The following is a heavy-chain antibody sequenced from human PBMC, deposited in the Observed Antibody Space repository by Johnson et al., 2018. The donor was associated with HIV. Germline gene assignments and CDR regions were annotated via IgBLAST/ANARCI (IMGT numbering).Heavy chain of an antibody. V-gene: IGHV3-9*01. CDR2: ITWNSHIV. D-gene: IGHD6-6*01. CDR1: GVKLDDYA. J-gene: IGHJ3*02. CDR3: ARDQYSTSDDDAFDI. Sequence: GVKLDDYAMHWVRQPPGKGLEWVAGITWNSHIVDYADSVKGRVTISRDTAKNSLYLQMNSLRAEDTALYYCARDQYSTSDDDAFDIWGQGTMVTVSS.